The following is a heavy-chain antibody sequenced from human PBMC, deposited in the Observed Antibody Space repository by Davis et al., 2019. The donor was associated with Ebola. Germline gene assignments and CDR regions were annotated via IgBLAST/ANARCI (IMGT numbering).Heavy chain of an antibody. V-gene: IGHV4-61*05. J-gene: IGHJ6*04. CDR2: IYYSGST. CDR1: GGSISSSSYY. CDR3: ARRKGLYYYYGMDV. Sequence: GSLRLSCTVSGGSISSSSYYWGWIRQPPGKGLEWIGYIYYSGSTNYNPSLKSRVTISVDTSKNQFSLKLSSVTAADTAVYYCARRKGLYYYYGMDVWGKGTTVTVSS. D-gene: IGHD3-16*01.